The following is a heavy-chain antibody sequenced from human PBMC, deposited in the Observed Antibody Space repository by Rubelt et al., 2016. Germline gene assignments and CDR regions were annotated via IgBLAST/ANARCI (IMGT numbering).Heavy chain of an antibody. J-gene: IGHJ4*02. CDR3: ARDYGDGYVPY. V-gene: IGHV4-34*01. D-gene: IGHD5-24*01. CDR2: SGST. Sequence: SGSTNYNPSLKTRVTLSVDTSKNQFSLKLSSVTAADTAVYYCARDYGDGYVPYWGQGTLVTVSS.